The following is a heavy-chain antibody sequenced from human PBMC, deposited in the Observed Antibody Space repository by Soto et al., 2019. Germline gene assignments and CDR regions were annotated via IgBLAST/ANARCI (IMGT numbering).Heavy chain of an antibody. CDR1: GFTFSSYT. V-gene: IGHV3-30-3*01. D-gene: IGHD2-21*02. CDR2: ISSDGSNK. CDR3: ARDRSGDWLRDPDY. Sequence: QVQLVESGGGVVQPGRSLRLSCAASGFTFSSYTMHWVRQAPGKGLEWVALISSDGSNKYYADSVKGRFTISRDNSKNTLYLQMNSLRAEDTAVYYCARDRSGDWLRDPDYWGQGTLVTVSS. J-gene: IGHJ4*02.